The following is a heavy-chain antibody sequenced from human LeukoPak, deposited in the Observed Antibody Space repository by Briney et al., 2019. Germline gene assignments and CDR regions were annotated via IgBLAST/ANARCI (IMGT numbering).Heavy chain of an antibody. CDR3: ARGPPPDFDY. Sequence: PSETLSLTCTVSGASINSGSYYWTWLRQPAGKGLEWIGRIYASGNTDYSPSLKSRLTISLDTSKNQFSLRLSSVTAADTAVYYCARGPPPDFDYWGRGTLVTVSS. CDR1: GASINSGSYY. CDR2: IYASGNT. V-gene: IGHV4-61*02. J-gene: IGHJ4*02.